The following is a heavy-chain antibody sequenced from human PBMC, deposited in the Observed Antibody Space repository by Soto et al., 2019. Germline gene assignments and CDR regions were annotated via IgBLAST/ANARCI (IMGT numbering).Heavy chain of an antibody. J-gene: IGHJ5*02. CDR2: VSSTGST. Sequence: TSETLSLTCTVSGGSINSYYWTWIRQSPGKGLEWIGYVSSTGSTNYNPSLKSRLTMSLDTSTNEVSLSLTSVTAADAAVYFCARFSPPRKSYDSNTGWFDPWGQGIMVTVSS. V-gene: IGHV4-59*01. D-gene: IGHD3-22*01. CDR3: ARFSPPRKSYDSNTGWFDP. CDR1: GGSINSYY.